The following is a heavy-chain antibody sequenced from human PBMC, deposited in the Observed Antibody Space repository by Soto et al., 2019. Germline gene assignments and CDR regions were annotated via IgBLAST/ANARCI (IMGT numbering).Heavy chain of an antibody. Sequence: EVQLVESGGGLVQPGRSLRLSCTASGFTFGDYAMSWVRQAPGKGLEWVGFIRSKAYGGTTEYAESVKGRFTISRDDSKSIAYLQMNSLKTEDTAVYYCTTAECGGDCERNDAFDIWGHGTMVTVSS. D-gene: IGHD2-21*02. CDR1: GFTFGDYA. V-gene: IGHV3-49*04. CDR3: TTAECGGDCERNDAFDI. CDR2: IRSKAYGGTT. J-gene: IGHJ3*02.